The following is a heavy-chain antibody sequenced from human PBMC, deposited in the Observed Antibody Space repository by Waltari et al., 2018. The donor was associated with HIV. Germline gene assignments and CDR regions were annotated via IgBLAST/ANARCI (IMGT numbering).Heavy chain of an antibody. CDR1: GFIFNRYW. D-gene: IGHD2-15*01. Sequence: EVQLVESGGGLVQPGGSLRLSCAASGFIFNRYWTSWVRQAPGKGLEWVASIKQDGSEKKYVDSGKGRFTISRDNTKNSLYLQMNSLRAEDMGVYYCARDLMVRYPRGYYYNGMDVWGPGTTVIVSS. V-gene: IGHV3-7*01. CDR2: IKQDGSEK. J-gene: IGHJ6*02. CDR3: ARDLMVRYPRGYYYNGMDV.